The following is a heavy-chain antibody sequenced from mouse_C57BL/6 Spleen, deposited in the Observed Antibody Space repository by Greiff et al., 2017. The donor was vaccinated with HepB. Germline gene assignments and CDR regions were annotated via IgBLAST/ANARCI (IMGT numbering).Heavy chain of an antibody. CDR3: AIWAYYYGSSYSKWFAY. Sequence: QVQLQQSGPELVRPGVSVKISCKGSGYTFTDYAMHWVKQSHAKSLEWIGVISTYYGDASYNQKFKDKATMTVDKSSSTAYMELARLTSEDSAVYYCAIWAYYYGSSYSKWFAYWGQGTLVTVSA. CDR1: GYTFTDYA. D-gene: IGHD1-1*01. CDR2: ISTYYGDA. V-gene: IGHV1-67*01. J-gene: IGHJ3*01.